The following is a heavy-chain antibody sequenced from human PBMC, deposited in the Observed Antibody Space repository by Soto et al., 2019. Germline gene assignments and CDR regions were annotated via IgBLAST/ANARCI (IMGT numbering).Heavy chain of an antibody. CDR2: TYYSGST. Sequence: SETLSLTCTVSGGSISSYYWSWIRQPPGKGLEWIGYTYYSGSTNYNPSLKSRVTISVDTSKNQFSLKLSSVTAADTAVYYCARHGVAATPFVSHSFDYWGQGTLVTVSS. D-gene: IGHD2-15*01. J-gene: IGHJ4*02. V-gene: IGHV4-59*01. CDR3: ARHGVAATPFVSHSFDY. CDR1: GGSISSYY.